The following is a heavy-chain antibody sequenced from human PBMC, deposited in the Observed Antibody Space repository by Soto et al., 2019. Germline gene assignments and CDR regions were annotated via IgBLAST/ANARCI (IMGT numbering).Heavy chain of an antibody. CDR3: AREDSSSGGYLQH. D-gene: IGHD3-22*01. V-gene: IGHV4-30-2*01. Sequence: QLQLQESGSGLVKPSQTLSLTCAVSGGSIGSSGYSWSWIRQPPGKGLEWIGYIYHSGTTYYNPSLNSRVTISVDTSKKQFSLKLTSVSAADTAVYYCAREDSSSGGYLQHSGQGTLVTVSS. CDR1: GGSIGSSGYS. CDR2: IYHSGTT. J-gene: IGHJ1*01.